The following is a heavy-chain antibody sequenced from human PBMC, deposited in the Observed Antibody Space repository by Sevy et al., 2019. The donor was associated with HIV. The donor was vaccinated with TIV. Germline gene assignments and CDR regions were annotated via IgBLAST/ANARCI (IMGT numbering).Heavy chain of an antibody. CDR1: GFTFSTYA. J-gene: IGHJ6*02. CDR2: ISRSGRST. CDR3: AKGYCDGGSCPRDYYYYGMDV. Sequence: GESLKISCVASGFTFSTYAMNWVRQAPGKGLEWVSSISRSGRSTYSADSVEGRFTISRDNFKNTLYLQLSSLRVDDTAVYYCAKGYCDGGSCPRDYYYYGMDVWGQGTTVTVS. V-gene: IGHV3-23*01. D-gene: IGHD2-15*01.